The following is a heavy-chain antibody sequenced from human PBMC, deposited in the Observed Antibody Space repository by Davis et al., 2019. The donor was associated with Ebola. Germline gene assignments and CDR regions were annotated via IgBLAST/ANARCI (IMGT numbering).Heavy chain of an antibody. CDR1: GFTFSTYS. CDR2: ISSSSSYI. D-gene: IGHD4-17*01. J-gene: IGHJ4*02. V-gene: IGHV3-21*01. CDR3: ARGPTTVTNDY. Sequence: PGGSLRLSCAASGFTFSTYSMSWVRQAPGKGLEWVSSISSSSSYIYYADSVKGRFTISRDNAKNSLYLQMNSLRAEDTAVYYCARGPTTVTNDYWGQGTLVTVSS.